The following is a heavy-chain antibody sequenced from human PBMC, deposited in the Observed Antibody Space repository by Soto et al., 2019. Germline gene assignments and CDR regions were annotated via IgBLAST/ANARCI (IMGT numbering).Heavy chain of an antibody. Sequence: SETLSLTCTVSGGSISSGGYYWSWIRQHPGKGLEWIGYIYYSGSTYYNPSLKSRVTISVDTSKNQFSLKLSSVTAADTAVYYCARGGKRTGYYYGMDVWGQGTTVTAP. V-gene: IGHV4-31*03. CDR1: GGSISSGGYY. CDR2: IYYSGST. CDR3: ARGGKRTGYYYGMDV. D-gene: IGHD6-25*01. J-gene: IGHJ6*02.